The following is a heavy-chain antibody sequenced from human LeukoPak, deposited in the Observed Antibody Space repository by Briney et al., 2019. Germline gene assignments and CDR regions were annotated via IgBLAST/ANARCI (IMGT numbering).Heavy chain of an antibody. J-gene: IGHJ4*02. V-gene: IGHV3-11*01. D-gene: IGHD3-22*01. CDR2: ISSSGSTI. Sequence: GGSLRLSCAASGFTFSDYYMSWIRQAPGKGLEWVSYISSSGSTIYYADSVKGRFTISRDNAKNSLYLQMNSLRAEDTAVYYCARAAGDSSGYYPNFDYWGQGTLVTVSS. CDR3: ARAAGDSSGYYPNFDY. CDR1: GFTFSDYY.